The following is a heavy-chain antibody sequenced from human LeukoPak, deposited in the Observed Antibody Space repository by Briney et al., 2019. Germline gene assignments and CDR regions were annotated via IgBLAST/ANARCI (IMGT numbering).Heavy chain of an antibody. CDR1: GYSFTSYW. D-gene: IGHD3-22*01. J-gene: IGHJ3*02. CDR2: IYPGDSDT. V-gene: IGHV5-51*01. CDR3: ARYDPYNSSGYFDAFDI. Sequence: GESLKISCKGSGYSFTSYWIGWVRQMPGKGLEWTGIIYPGDSDTRYSPSFQGQVTISADKSISTAYLQWSSLKASDTAMYYCARYDPYNSSGYFDAFDIWGQGTMVTVSS.